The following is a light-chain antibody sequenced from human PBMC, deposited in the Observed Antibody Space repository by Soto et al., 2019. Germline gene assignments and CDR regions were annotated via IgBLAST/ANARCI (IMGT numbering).Light chain of an antibody. CDR3: SSYTNSSTLGV. CDR2: DVT. J-gene: IGLJ3*02. V-gene: IGLV2-14*03. Sequence: QSALTQPASVSGSPGQSITISCTATSSDVGAYNYVSWYQQHPGKAPKLMIYDVTNRPSGVSDRFSGSKSGNTASLTISGLQAEDEADYYCSSYTNSSTLGVFGGGTQLTVL. CDR1: SSDVGAYNY.